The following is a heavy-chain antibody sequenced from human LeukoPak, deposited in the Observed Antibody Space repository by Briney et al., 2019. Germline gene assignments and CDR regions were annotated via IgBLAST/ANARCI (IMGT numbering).Heavy chain of an antibody. V-gene: IGHV4-59*01. CDR2: IYYSGST. CDR1: DDSITIYY. D-gene: IGHD5-18*01. CDR3: ARGRKYTSGYRVTELGSGYSDY. Sequence: SETLSLTCTVSDDSITIYYWTWIRQPPGKGLDWIGYIYYSGSTKYNPSLKSRVTISVDTSTNQFSLNLRSVTAADTAVYYCARGRKYTSGYRVTELGSGYSDYWGQGTLVTVSS. J-gene: IGHJ4*02.